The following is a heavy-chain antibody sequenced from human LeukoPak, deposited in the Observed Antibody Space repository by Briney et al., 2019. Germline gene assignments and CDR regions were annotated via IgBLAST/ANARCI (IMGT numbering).Heavy chain of an antibody. CDR2: IYHSGRI. CDR1: GSSISSGHY. D-gene: IGHD2-15*01. J-gene: IGHJ5*02. CDR3: ARVFVYCSGGSCYWGWFDP. V-gene: IGHV4-38-2*02. Sequence: SETLSLTCTVSGSSISSGHYWGWIRQPPGKGLEWIGNIYHSGRIYYNPYLKSRVTISVDTSKNQFSLRLSSVTAADTAVYYCARVFVYCSGGSCYWGWFDPWGQGTLVTVSS.